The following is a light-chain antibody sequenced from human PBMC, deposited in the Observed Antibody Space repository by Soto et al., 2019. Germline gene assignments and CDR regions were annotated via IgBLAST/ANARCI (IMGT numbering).Light chain of an antibody. Sequence: EIVLTQSPGTLSLSPGERATLSCRASQSVSSSYFAWYQQRFGQAPRLLIYGASSRATGIPDRCSGSGSGTDFTFTISRLEPEDFAVYYCQQYGSSSWTFGQGTKVEIK. J-gene: IGKJ1*01. V-gene: IGKV3-20*01. CDR1: QSVSSSY. CDR3: QQYGSSSWT. CDR2: GAS.